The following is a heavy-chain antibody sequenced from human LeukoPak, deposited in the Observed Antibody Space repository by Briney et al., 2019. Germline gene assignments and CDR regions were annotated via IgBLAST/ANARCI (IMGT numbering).Heavy chain of an antibody. CDR2: INPNSGGT. V-gene: IGHV1-2*02. J-gene: IGHJ4*02. D-gene: IGHD2-2*01. CDR1: GYTFTGYY. Sequence: SVKVSCKASGYTFTGYYMHWVRQAPGQGLEWMGWINPNSGGTNYAQKFQGRVTMTRDTSISAAYMELSRLRSDDTAVYYCARDPARCSSTSCPPGYWGQGTLVTVSS. CDR3: ARDPARCSSTSCPPGY.